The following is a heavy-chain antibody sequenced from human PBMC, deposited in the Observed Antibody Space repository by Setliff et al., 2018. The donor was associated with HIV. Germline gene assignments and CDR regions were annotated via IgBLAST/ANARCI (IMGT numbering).Heavy chain of an antibody. CDR2: IYYSGNP. CDR1: GGSISSNIYY. V-gene: IGHV4-39*01. D-gene: IGHD3-16*02. CDR3: ARGFSSWRALVISYYFDS. J-gene: IGHJ4*02. Sequence: PSETLSLTCTVSGGSISSNIYYWGWIRRPAGRGLGRIGSIYYSGNPYYKPSLKRRVTMSVDTSNNQFSLSLTSVTATDAANYYCARGFSSWRALVISYYFDSWGQGTLVTVSS.